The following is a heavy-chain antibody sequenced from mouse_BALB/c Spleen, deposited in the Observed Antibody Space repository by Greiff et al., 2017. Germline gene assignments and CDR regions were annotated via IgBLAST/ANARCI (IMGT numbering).Heavy chain of an antibody. CDR3: ARGYYGYPFAY. V-gene: IGHV5-4*02. CDR2: ISDGGSYT. D-gene: IGHD1-2*01. CDR1: GFTFSDYY. Sequence: EVQVVESGGGLVKPGGSLKLSCAASGFTFSDYYMYWVRQTPEKRLEWVATISDGGSYTYYPDSVKGRFTISRDNAKNNLYLQMSSLKSEDTAMYYCARGYYGYPFAYWGQGTLVTVSA. J-gene: IGHJ3*01.